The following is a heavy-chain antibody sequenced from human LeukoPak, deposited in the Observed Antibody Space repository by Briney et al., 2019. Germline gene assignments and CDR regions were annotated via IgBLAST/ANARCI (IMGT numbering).Heavy chain of an antibody. CDR3: ARHDDYGRAFDI. CDR1: GFTVSSNY. D-gene: IGHD4-17*01. Sequence: GSLRLSCAASGFTVSSNYMSWVRQPPGKGLEWIGYIYYSGSTDYNPSLKSRVTISVDTSKNQFSLKLSSVTTADTAVYYCARHDDYGRAFDIWGQGTMVTVSS. CDR2: IYYSGST. J-gene: IGHJ3*02. V-gene: IGHV4-59*08.